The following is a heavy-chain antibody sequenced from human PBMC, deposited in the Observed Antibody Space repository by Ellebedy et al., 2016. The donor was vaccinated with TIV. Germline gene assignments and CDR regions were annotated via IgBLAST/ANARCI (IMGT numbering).Heavy chain of an antibody. CDR2: ISYSGST. CDR3: ARGYCSSISCFDY. V-gene: IGHV4-59*12. D-gene: IGHD2-2*01. CDR1: GRSISSYY. J-gene: IGHJ4*02. Sequence: SETLSLTXTVSGRSISSYYWSWIRQPPGKGLEWIGYISYSGSTNYNPSLKSRVTISVDKSKNHFSLKLSSVTAADTAVYYCARGYCSSISCFDYWGQGTLVTVSS.